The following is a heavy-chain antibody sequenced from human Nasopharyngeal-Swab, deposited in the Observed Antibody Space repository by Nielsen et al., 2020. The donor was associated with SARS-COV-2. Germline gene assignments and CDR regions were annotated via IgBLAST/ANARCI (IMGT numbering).Heavy chain of an antibody. CDR1: GFTFSNAW. CDR2: IRSKGNNYAT. J-gene: IGHJ4*02. D-gene: IGHD2-21*02. Sequence: LSLTCAASGFTFSNAWMSWVRQASGKGLEWVGRIRSKGNNYATAYAASVKGRFIIFRDDPTNTAYLQMNSLKTEDTAVYYCTRCGGGCYSGRDYWGQGTLVTVSS. V-gene: IGHV3-73*01. CDR3: TRCGGGCYSGRDY.